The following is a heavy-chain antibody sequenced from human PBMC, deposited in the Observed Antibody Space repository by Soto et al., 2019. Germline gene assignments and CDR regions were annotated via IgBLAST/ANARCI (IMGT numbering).Heavy chain of an antibody. D-gene: IGHD2-15*01. Sequence: GGSLRLSCAASGFTFSSYAMSWVRQAPGKGLEWVSAISGSGGSTYYADSVKGRFTISRDNSKNTLYLQMNSLRAEDTAVYYCAKDLEDIVVVVAATPCFDYWGQGTLVTVSS. CDR3: AKDLEDIVVVVAATPCFDY. J-gene: IGHJ4*02. CDR2: ISGSGGST. V-gene: IGHV3-23*01. CDR1: GFTFSSYA.